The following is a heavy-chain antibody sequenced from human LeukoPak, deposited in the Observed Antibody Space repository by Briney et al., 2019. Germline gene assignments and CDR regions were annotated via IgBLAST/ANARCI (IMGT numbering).Heavy chain of an antibody. Sequence: GGSLRLSCAASGFTFSDYAMHWVRQVPGKGLEWVGGSSWNSGTIAYGESVKGRATISRDNARNSLYLEVNSLRVEDTALYYCAKDLAVGTSPRVYAFDVWGRGSLVTVSS. D-gene: IGHD1/OR15-1a*01. CDR2: SSWNSGTI. CDR3: AKDLAVGTSPRVYAFDV. CDR1: GFTFSDYA. V-gene: IGHV3-9*01. J-gene: IGHJ3*01.